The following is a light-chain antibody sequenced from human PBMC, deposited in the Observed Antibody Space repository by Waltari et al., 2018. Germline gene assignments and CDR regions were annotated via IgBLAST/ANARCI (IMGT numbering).Light chain of an antibody. V-gene: IGKV1-5*01. CDR3: QHYNSYPYT. CDR1: QSISSW. Sequence: DIQMTQSPSTLSASVGDRVTITCRASQSISSWLAWYQQKTGKAPKLLIYDASNLESGVPSRFSGSGSGTEFTLTISSLQPDDFATYYCQHYNSYPYTFGQGTKLGIK. J-gene: IGKJ2*01. CDR2: DAS.